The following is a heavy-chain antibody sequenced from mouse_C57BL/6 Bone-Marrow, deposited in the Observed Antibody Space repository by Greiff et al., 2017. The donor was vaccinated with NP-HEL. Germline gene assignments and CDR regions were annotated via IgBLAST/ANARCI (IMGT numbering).Heavy chain of an antibody. CDR3: ANYDYDGWFAY. CDR1: GYSFTDYN. CDR2: IHPNSGST. V-gene: IGHV1-64*01. J-gene: IGHJ3*01. Sequence: VQLQQSGPELVKPGASVKISCKASGYSFTDYNMNWVKQRPGQGLEWIGMIHPNSGSTNYNEKFKSKATLTVDKSSSTAYMQLSSLTSEDSAVYYCANYDYDGWFAYWGQGTLVTVSA. D-gene: IGHD2-4*01.